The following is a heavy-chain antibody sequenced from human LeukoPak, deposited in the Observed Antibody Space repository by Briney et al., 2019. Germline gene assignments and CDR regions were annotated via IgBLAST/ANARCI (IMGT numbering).Heavy chain of an antibody. CDR1: GYSFTSYW. Sequence: GESLKISCKGSGYSFTSYWIGWVRQMPGKGLEWMGIIYPGDSDTRYSLSFQGQVTISADKSISTAYLQWSSLKASDTAMYYCARHYYGSGSYEGRASHNWFDPWGQGTLVTVSS. D-gene: IGHD3-10*01. CDR3: ARHYYGSGSYEGRASHNWFDP. J-gene: IGHJ5*02. CDR2: IYPGDSDT. V-gene: IGHV5-51*01.